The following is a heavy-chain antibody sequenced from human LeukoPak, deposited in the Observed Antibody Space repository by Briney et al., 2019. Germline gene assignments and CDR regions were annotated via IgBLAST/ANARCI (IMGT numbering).Heavy chain of an antibody. CDR1: GYSISSGYY. CDR2: FYHSGST. CDR3: ARAGDSSGWYSHPRHRKYYYMDV. V-gene: IGHV4-38-2*02. J-gene: IGHJ6*03. Sequence: PSETLSLTCTVSGYSISSGYYWGWIRQPPGKGLEWIGSFYHSGSTYYNPSLKSRVTISVDTSKNQFSLKLSSVTAADTAVYYCARAGDSSGWYSHPRHRKYYYMDVWGKGTTVTISS. D-gene: IGHD6-19*01.